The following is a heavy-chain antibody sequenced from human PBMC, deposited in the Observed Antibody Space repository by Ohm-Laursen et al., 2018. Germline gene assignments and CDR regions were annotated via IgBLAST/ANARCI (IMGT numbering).Heavy chain of an antibody. CDR3: ARVSSGRLNY. Sequence: GSLRLSCTASGFTFSNYGMNWVRQAPGKGLEWVSSISSSSSYIYYADSVKGRFTISRDNVKNSVYLQMNSLRAEDTAVYYCARVSSGRLNYWGQGTLVTVSS. V-gene: IGHV3-21*04. J-gene: IGHJ4*02. CDR2: ISSSSSYI. D-gene: IGHD3-22*01. CDR1: GFTFSNYG.